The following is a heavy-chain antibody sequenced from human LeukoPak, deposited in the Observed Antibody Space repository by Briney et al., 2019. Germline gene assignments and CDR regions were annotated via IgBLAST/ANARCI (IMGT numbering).Heavy chain of an antibody. CDR3: ASPKYYDFWSGYYRDAFDI. Sequence: GGSLRLSCAASGFTFSDYYMSWIRQAPGKGLEWVSYIGSSGSTIYYADSVKGRFTISRDNAKNSLYLQMNSLRAEDTAVYYCASPKYYDFWSGYYRDAFDIWGQGTMVTVSS. CDR2: IGSSGSTI. J-gene: IGHJ3*02. V-gene: IGHV3-11*04. D-gene: IGHD3-3*01. CDR1: GFTFSDYY.